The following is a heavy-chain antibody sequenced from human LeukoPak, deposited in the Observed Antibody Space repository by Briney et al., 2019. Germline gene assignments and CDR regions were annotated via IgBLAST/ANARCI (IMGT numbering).Heavy chain of an antibody. D-gene: IGHD1-14*01. J-gene: IGHJ1*01. Sequence: PGGSLRLSCAASGFTFSSYGMHWVRQAPGKGLEWVAFIRYDGSNKYYADSVKGRFTISRDNSKNTLYLQMNSLRAEDTAVYYCAKDRAPYRPHNAEYFQHWGQGTLVTVSS. CDR3: AKDRAPYRPHNAEYFQH. CDR1: GFTFSSYG. CDR2: IRYDGSNK. V-gene: IGHV3-30*02.